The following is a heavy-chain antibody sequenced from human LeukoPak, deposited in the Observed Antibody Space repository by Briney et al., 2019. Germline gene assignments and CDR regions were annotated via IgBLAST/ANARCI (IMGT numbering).Heavy chain of an antibody. CDR1: GGSFSDYY. J-gene: IGHJ4*02. V-gene: IGHV4-34*01. D-gene: IGHD6-6*01. CDR2: INDSGST. Sequence: TSETLSLTCAVYGGSFSDYYWSWVRQTPGKGLEWIGEINDSGSTHNNPSLESRVTISVDTSNNQFSLRLSSVTAADTAVYYCASSPSQLVPFDYWGQGILVTVSS. CDR3: ASSPSQLVPFDY.